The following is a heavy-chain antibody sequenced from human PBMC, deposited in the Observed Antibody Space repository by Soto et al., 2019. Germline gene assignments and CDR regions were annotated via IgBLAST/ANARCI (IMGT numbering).Heavy chain of an antibody. V-gene: IGHV1-69*13. CDR1: GGTFSSYA. CDR3: ARTLLKSGDYYYYGMDV. Sequence: ASVKVSCKASGGTFSSYAISWVRQAPGQGLEWMGGITPIFGTANYAQRFQGRVTITADESTSTAYMELSSLRSEDTAVYYCARTLLKSGDYYYYGMDVWGQGTTVTVSS. D-gene: IGHD2-8*02. CDR2: ITPIFGTA. J-gene: IGHJ6*02.